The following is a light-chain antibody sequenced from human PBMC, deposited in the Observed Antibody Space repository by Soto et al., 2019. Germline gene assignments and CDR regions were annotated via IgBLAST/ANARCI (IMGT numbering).Light chain of an antibody. CDR3: AVWDDSLDARV. V-gene: IGLV1-44*01. J-gene: IGLJ2*01. CDR1: NSNIGSKP. Sequence: QAVVTQPPSASGTPGQRVTISCSGGNSNIGSKPVHGYRQIPGTAPKLLIYSNDQRPSGIPDRFAGSKSGTSASLAISGLQSDDEDDYYCAVWDDSLDARVFGGGTKLTVL. CDR2: SND.